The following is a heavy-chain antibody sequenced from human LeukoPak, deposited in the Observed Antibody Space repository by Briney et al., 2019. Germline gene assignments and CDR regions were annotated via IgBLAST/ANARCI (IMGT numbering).Heavy chain of an antibody. Sequence: ASVKVSCKTSGYTFTGYYMHWVRQAPGQGLEWMRWINPNSGGTNYAQKFQGRVTMTRDTSISTAYMELSRLRSDDTAVYYCARAGTYYYGSGSYYREPYYYYYMDVWGKGTTVTISS. CDR3: ARAGTYYYGSGSYYREPYYYYYMDV. CDR1: GYTFTGYY. J-gene: IGHJ6*03. V-gene: IGHV1-2*02. CDR2: INPNSGGT. D-gene: IGHD3-10*01.